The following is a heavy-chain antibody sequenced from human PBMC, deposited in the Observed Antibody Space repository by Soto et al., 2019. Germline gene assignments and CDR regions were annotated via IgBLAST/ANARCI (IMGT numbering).Heavy chain of an antibody. CDR1: GGSFSNYY. CDR2: INHSGGT. Sequence: QVQLQQWGAGLFKPSETLSLTCAVYGGSFSNYYWTWMRQAPGKGREWIGEINHSGGTNYNSSLKSRVNISLDTSKNQFSLILYSVTAADTNVYYCARDRQYSHFWRGYHYEGPYGMEVWGQGTTVTVSS. CDR3: ARDRQYSHFWRGYHYEGPYGMEV. J-gene: IGHJ6*02. D-gene: IGHD3-3*02. V-gene: IGHV4-34*02.